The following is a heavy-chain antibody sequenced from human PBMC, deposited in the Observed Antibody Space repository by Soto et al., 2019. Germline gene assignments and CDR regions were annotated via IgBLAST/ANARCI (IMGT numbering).Heavy chain of an antibody. Sequence: EVQLVESGGGLVQPGGSLRLSCGASGFTFSDHYMEWVRQAPGKGLEWVGRSTNKLNSYTTQYAASVKGRFTISRDDSKNSLYLQMNSLTTDDTAVYFCVRISNGWYSDYWGQGTLVTVSS. CDR1: GFTFSDHY. V-gene: IGHV3-72*01. CDR2: STNKLNSYTT. CDR3: VRISNGWYSDY. J-gene: IGHJ4*02. D-gene: IGHD6-19*01.